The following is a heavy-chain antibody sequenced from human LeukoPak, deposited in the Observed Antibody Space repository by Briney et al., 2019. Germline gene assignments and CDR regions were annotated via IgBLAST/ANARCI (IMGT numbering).Heavy chain of an antibody. D-gene: IGHD3-16*01. CDR3: ARDINLVKVVLNAFDL. V-gene: IGHV3-21*01. J-gene: IGHJ3*01. Sequence: GGSLRLSCAASEFTFSNAWMTWVRQAPGKGLEWVSSISSSSTYIYFADSVKGRFTVSRDNARNSVYLQMNSLRAEDTAVYYCARDINLVKVVLNAFDLWGQGTMVIVSS. CDR1: EFTFSNAW. CDR2: ISSSSTYI.